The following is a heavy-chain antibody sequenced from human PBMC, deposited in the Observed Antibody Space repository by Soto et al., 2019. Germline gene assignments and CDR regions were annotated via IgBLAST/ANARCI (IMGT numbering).Heavy chain of an antibody. J-gene: IGHJ6*02. CDR1: GGSISSGDYY. D-gene: IGHD2-2*01. V-gene: IGHV4-30-4*01. Sequence: SETLSLTCTVSGGSISSGDYYWSWIRQPPGKGLEWIGYIYYSGSTYYNPSLKSRVTISVDTSKNQFSLKLSSVTAADTAVYYCARDGSVVVVPAAIGGMDVWGQGTTVTVSS. CDR3: ARDGSVVVVPAAIGGMDV. CDR2: IYYSGST.